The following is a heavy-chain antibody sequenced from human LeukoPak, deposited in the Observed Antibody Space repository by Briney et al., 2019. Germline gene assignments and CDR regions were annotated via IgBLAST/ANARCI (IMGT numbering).Heavy chain of an antibody. D-gene: IGHD3-10*01. CDR1: GYSFTTYC. CDR2: IYPGDSDT. V-gene: IGHV5-51*01. CDR3: ARSTHYRSGNDY. J-gene: IGHJ4*02. Sequence: GESLKISCKGSGYSFTTYCIGWVRQMPGKGLEWMGIIYPGDSDTRYSPSFQGQVTISVDKSIGTAYLQWSSLKASDTAMYYCARSTHYRSGNDYWGQGTLVTVSS.